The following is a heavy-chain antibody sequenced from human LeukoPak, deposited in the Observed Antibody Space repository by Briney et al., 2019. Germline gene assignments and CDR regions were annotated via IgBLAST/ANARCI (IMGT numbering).Heavy chain of an antibody. D-gene: IGHD3-10*01. CDR3: AKDRGITMVRGVTPRFDP. Sequence: GGSLRLSCAASGFTFSSYAMSWVRQAPGKGLEWVSAISGSGGSTYYAGSVKGRFTISRDNSKNTLYLQMNSLRAEDTAVYYCAKDRGITMVRGVTPRFDPWGQGTLVTVSS. CDR2: ISGSGGST. V-gene: IGHV3-23*01. J-gene: IGHJ5*02. CDR1: GFTFSSYA.